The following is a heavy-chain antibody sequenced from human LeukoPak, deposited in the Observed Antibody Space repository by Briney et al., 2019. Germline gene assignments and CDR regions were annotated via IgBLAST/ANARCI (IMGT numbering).Heavy chain of an antibody. D-gene: IGHD3-10*01. Sequence: SETLSLTCIVSGGSISRSNYYWGWLRQPPGKGLEWIGTISDSGSTYYSPSLKSRVTISVDTSKNQFSLKLRFVTAADTAVYYCARQDIWFGELVVWGQGTTVTVSS. CDR2: ISDSGST. V-gene: IGHV4-39*01. CDR3: ARQDIWFGELVV. J-gene: IGHJ6*02. CDR1: GGSISRSNYY.